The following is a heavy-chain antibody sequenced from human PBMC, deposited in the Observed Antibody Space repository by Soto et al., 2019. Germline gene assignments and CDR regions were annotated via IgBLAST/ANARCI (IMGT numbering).Heavy chain of an antibody. Sequence: SETLSLTCTVSGGSIISYYWSWIRQPPGKGLEWIGYIYYSGSTNYNPSLKSRVTISVDTSKNQFSLKLSSVTAADTAVYYCARHPTTVITYFDYWGQGTLVTVSS. J-gene: IGHJ4*02. D-gene: IGHD4-17*01. CDR1: GGSIISYY. V-gene: IGHV4-59*08. CDR3: ARHPTTVITYFDY. CDR2: IYYSGST.